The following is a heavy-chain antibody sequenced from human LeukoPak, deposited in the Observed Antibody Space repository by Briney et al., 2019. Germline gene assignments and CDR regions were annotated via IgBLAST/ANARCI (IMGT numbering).Heavy chain of an antibody. D-gene: IGHD3-22*01. CDR2: IDTVATSP. V-gene: IGHV3-74*01. J-gene: IGHJ4*02. CDR1: GFTFSDYY. Sequence: GGSLRLSCAASGFTFSDYYMSWVRQVPGKGLVWVSRIDTVATSPNYADSVKGRSTISRDNAKNTLYLEMNGLRAEDTAVYYCAAGYYDMSGYPFDFWGQGTLVTVSS. CDR3: AAGYYDMSGYPFDF.